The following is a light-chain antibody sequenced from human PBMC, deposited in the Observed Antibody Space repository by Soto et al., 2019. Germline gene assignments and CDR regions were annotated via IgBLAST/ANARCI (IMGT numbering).Light chain of an antibody. Sequence: LLTQSPDTLSLSRGGRATLSCRASQRLNSDYLAWYQQKPGQPPRLLMFAASSRATGTPDRFSGSGSGTDFTLTISRLEPEDFAVYYCQQYGTSPRTFGQGTKVDIK. CDR1: QRLNSDY. J-gene: IGKJ1*01. V-gene: IGKV3-20*01. CDR2: AAS. CDR3: QQYGTSPRT.